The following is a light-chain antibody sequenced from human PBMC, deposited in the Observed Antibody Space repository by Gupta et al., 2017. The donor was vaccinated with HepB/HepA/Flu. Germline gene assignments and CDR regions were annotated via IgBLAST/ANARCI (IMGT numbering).Light chain of an antibody. CDR1: QSFISSY. CDR3: QQYGRSPWT. CDR2: GAS. V-gene: IGKV3-20*01. J-gene: IGKJ1*01. Sequence: ELVLTQSPGTLSLSPGERATLSCRASQSFISSYLAWYQQKPGQAPRLLMYGASSRATGIPDRFSGSGSGTDVTLTISRLEPEDFAVYYCQQYGRSPWTFGQGTKVEIK.